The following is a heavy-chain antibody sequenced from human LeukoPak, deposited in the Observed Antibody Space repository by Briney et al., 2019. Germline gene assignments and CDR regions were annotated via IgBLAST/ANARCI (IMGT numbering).Heavy chain of an antibody. J-gene: IGHJ3*02. Sequence: ASVKVSCKASGYTFTSYGISWVRQAPGQGLEWMGWISAYNGNTNYAQKLQGRVTMTTDTSTSTAYMELRSLRSDDTAVYYCARVRSSGYYVGVAFDIWGQGTMVTVSS. CDR2: ISAYNGNT. D-gene: IGHD3-22*01. V-gene: IGHV1-18*01. CDR1: GYTFTSYG. CDR3: ARVRSSGYYVGVAFDI.